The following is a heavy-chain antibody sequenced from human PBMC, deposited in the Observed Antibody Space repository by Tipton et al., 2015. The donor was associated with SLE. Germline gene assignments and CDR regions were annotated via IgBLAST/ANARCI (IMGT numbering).Heavy chain of an antibody. J-gene: IGHJ4*02. CDR3: ARGTTMIYDY. CDR1: GFTFSDYY. CDR2: SSSGGTSL. V-gene: IGHV3-11*04. D-gene: IGHD3-22*01. Sequence: SLRLSCAASGFTFSDYYLFWIRQAPGKGLEWLSYSSSGGTSLYYPASVKGRFTISRDNAKKSLYLQMDSLRAEDTAVYYCARGTTMIYDYWGQGTLVTVSS.